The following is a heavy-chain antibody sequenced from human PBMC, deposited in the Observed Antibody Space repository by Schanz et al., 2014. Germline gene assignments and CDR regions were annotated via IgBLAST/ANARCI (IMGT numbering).Heavy chain of an antibody. Sequence: QVQLVQSGAEVKKPGASVKVSCKASGYTFTSYDINWVRQATGQGLEWMGWMNSKTGNTGYAQRFQGRVTMTRNTTITTAYVELSRQRSGDTSVYCGTKGRTFERWGQGTRVTVSS. CDR1: GYTFTSYD. CDR2: MNSKTGNT. J-gene: IGHJ4*01. V-gene: IGHV1-8*01. D-gene: IGHD2-8*01. CDR3: TKGRTFER.